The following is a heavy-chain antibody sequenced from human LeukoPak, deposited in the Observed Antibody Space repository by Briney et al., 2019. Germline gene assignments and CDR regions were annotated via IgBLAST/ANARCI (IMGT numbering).Heavy chain of an antibody. CDR2: INPNSGGT. D-gene: IGHD5-18*01. V-gene: IGHV1-2*02. Sequence: GASVKVSCKASGYTCTGYYMHWVRQAPGQGLEWMGWINPNSGGTNYAQKFQGRVTMTRDTSISTAYMALSRLRSDDTAVYYCARLRNVDTATATPVDDAFDIWGQGTMVTVSS. J-gene: IGHJ3*02. CDR3: ARLRNVDTATATPVDDAFDI. CDR1: GYTCTGYY.